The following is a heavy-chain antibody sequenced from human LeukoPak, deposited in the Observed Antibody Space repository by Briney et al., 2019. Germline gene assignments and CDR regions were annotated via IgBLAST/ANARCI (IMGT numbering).Heavy chain of an antibody. CDR2: INYSGST. CDR3: VSGYSSGWYYFDY. D-gene: IGHD6-19*01. CDR1: GASINSYY. Sequence: SETLSLTCTVSGASINSYYWSWIRQPPGKGLEWIGYINYSGSTNYNPSLKSRVTISVDTSKNQFSLKLSSVTAADTAVYYCVSGYSSGWYYFDYWGQGTLVTVSS. V-gene: IGHV4-59*01. J-gene: IGHJ4*02.